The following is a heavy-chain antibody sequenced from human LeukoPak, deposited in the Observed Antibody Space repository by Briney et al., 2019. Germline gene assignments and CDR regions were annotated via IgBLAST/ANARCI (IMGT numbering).Heavy chain of an antibody. D-gene: IGHD6-19*01. CDR1: GFTFSSYS. J-gene: IGHJ4*02. CDR3: AKSRSGWHFDY. Sequence: PGGSLRLSCAASGFTFSSYSMNWVRQAPGKGLEWVAVVSYDGSNKYYADSVKGRFTISRDNSNNTLYVQMNSLRAEDTAVYYCAKSRSGWHFDYWGQGILVTVSS. CDR2: VSYDGSNK. V-gene: IGHV3-30*18.